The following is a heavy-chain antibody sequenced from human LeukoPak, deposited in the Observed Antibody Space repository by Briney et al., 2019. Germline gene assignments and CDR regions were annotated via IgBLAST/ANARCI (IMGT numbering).Heavy chain of an antibody. V-gene: IGHV1-18*01. CDR3: ARDRPYSSGIGWFDP. J-gene: IGHJ5*02. CDR2: ISAYNGNT. Sequence: ASVKVSCKASGYTFTSYDINWVRQAPGQGLEWMGWISAYNGNTNYAQKLQGRVTMTTDTSTSTAYMELRSLRSDDTAVYYCARDRPYSSGIGWFDPWGQGTLVTVSS. CDR1: GYTFTSYD. D-gene: IGHD6-19*01.